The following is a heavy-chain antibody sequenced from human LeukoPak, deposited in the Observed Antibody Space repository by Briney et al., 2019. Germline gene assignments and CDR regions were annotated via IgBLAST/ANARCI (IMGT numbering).Heavy chain of an antibody. Sequence: GGSLRLSWAASGFTFSSYWMSWVRQAPGKGLEWVANIKQDGSEKYYVDSVKGRFTISRDNAKNSLYLQMNSLRAEDTAVYYCAREGIAVAVPFDYWGQGTLVTVSS. CDR3: AREGIAVAVPFDY. J-gene: IGHJ4*02. D-gene: IGHD6-19*01. CDR2: IKQDGSEK. CDR1: GFTFSSYW. V-gene: IGHV3-7*01.